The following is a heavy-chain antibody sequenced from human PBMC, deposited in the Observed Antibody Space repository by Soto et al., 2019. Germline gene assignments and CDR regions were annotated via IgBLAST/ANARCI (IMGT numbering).Heavy chain of an antibody. CDR2: IIPIFGTA. V-gene: IGHV1-69*13. Sequence: SVKVSCKASGGTFSSYAISWVRQAPGQGLEWMGGIIPIFGTANYAQKFQGRVTITADESTSTAYMELSSLRSEDTAVYYCARGTIFGVVTAHYGMDVWGQGTTVTVPS. J-gene: IGHJ6*02. CDR3: ARGTIFGVVTAHYGMDV. D-gene: IGHD3-3*01. CDR1: GGTFSSYA.